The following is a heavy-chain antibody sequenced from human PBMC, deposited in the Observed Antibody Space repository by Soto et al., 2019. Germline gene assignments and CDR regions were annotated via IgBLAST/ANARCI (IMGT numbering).Heavy chain of an antibody. V-gene: IGHV1-8*01. J-gene: IGHJ6*02. CDR1: GYTFTSYD. CDR2: MNPNSGNT. D-gene: IGHD6-19*01. Sequence: ASVKVSCKASGYTFTSYDINWVRQATGQGLEWMRWMNPNSGNTGYAQKFQGRVTMTRNTSISTAYMELSSLRSEDTAVYYCARGSSGWPYYYYGMDVWGQGTTVTVSS. CDR3: ARGSSGWPYYYYGMDV.